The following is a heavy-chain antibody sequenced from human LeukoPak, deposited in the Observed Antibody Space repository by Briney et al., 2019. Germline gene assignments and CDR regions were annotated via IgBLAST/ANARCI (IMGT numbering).Heavy chain of an antibody. Sequence: SVKVSCKASGFTFTSSAMQWVRQARGQRLEWIGWIVVGSGNTNYAQKFQERVTITRDMSTSTAYMELTSLRPEDTAVYYCAADLNYYDSSGSGDYWGQGTLVTVSS. D-gene: IGHD3-22*01. V-gene: IGHV1-58*02. J-gene: IGHJ4*02. CDR2: IVVGSGNT. CDR3: AADLNYYDSSGSGDY. CDR1: GFTFTSSA.